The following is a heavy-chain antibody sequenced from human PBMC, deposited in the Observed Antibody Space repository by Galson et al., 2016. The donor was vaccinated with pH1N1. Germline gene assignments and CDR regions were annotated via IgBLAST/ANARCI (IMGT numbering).Heavy chain of an antibody. Sequence: SLRLSCAASGFVFRDYGMNWVRQAPGKGQEWLAYITSSSRTIHYTDSVKGRFTISRDNARNSLFLQMNSVRVDDTAVYFCAKTVTHAHYQFDLWGRGTPVTVSS. CDR2: ITSSSRTI. V-gene: IGHV3-48*04. CDR3: AKTVTHAHYQFDL. J-gene: IGHJ2*01. CDR1: GFVFRDYG. D-gene: IGHD3-10*01.